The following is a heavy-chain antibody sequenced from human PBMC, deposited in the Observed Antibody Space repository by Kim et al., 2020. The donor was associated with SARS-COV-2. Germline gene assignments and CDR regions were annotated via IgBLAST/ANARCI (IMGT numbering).Heavy chain of an antibody. J-gene: IGHJ6*02. CDR1: GGSFSGFH. CDR2: INHSGST. Sequence: SETLSLTCAVYGGSFSGFHWSWIRQPPGKGLEWIGEINHSGSTNYNPSFKSRVTISVDTSKSQFSLKLNFVTAADTAVYYCARGRAGVVPSPILGIGPHYDYYAMDVWGRGTTVTVSS. D-gene: IGHD2-2*02. CDR3: ARGRAGVVPSPILGIGPHYDYYAMDV. V-gene: IGHV4-34*01.